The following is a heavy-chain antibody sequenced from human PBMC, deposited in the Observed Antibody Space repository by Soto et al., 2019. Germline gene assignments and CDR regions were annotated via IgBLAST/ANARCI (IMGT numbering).Heavy chain of an antibody. V-gene: IGHV3-11*01. Sequence: PGGSLRLSCAASGFTFSDYYMSWIRQDPGKGLEWLSSISSSGITTYSADSVKGRFTISRDNAKRSLFVQINNLRAEDTAVYYCARTIAVAGYYFDFWGQGALVTVSS. D-gene: IGHD6-19*01. CDR2: ISSSGITT. CDR3: ARTIAVAGYYFDF. CDR1: GFTFSDYY. J-gene: IGHJ4*02.